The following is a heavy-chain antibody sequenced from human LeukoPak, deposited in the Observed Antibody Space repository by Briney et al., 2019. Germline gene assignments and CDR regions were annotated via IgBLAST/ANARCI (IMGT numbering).Heavy chain of an antibody. D-gene: IGHD3-10*01. CDR3: ARDPYYGSGSSAFDI. Sequence: GGSLRLSCAASGFTFDDYGMSWVRQAPGKGLEWVSGINWNGGSTGYADSVKGRFTISRDNAKNSLYLQMDSLRAEDTALYYCARDPYYGSGSSAFDIWGQGTMVTVSS. J-gene: IGHJ3*02. CDR1: GFTFDDYG. V-gene: IGHV3-20*04. CDR2: INWNGGST.